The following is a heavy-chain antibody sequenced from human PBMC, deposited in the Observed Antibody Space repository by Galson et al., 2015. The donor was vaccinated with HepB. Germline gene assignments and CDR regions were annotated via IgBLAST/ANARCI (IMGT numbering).Heavy chain of an antibody. CDR3: ARGQWGISTWPNMFDY. CDR1: GFTFSSYA. D-gene: IGHD6-13*01. Sequence: SLRLSCAASGFTFSSYAMHWVRQAPGKGLEWVAVISYDGSNKYYADSVKGRFTISRDNSKNTLYLQMNSLRAEDTAVYYCARGQWGISTWPNMFDYWGQGTLVTVSS. CDR2: ISYDGSNK. J-gene: IGHJ4*02. V-gene: IGHV3-30-3*01.